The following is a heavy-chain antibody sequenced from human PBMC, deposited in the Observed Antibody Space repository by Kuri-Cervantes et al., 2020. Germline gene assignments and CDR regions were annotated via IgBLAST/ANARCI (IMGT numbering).Heavy chain of an antibody. CDR2: ISSSSTI. J-gene: IGHJ6*03. V-gene: IGHV3-48*04. CDR3: ARGHYYDSSGYFPYYYYMDV. Sequence: GGSLRLSCGASGFAFSSYSMNWVRQAPGKGLEWVSYISSSSTIYYADSVKGRFTISRDNAKNSLYLQMNSLRAEDTAVYYCARGHYYDSSGYFPYYYYMDVWGKGTTVTVSS. CDR1: GFAFSSYS. D-gene: IGHD3-22*01.